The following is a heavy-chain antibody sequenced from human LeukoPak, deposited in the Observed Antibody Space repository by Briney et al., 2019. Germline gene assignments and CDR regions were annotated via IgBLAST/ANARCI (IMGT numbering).Heavy chain of an antibody. J-gene: IGHJ4*02. CDR2: IRNKGNGGTT. CDR1: GLTFGDNA. CDR3: TTGSYHESSGYRFDY. Sequence: PGGSLRLSCTTSGLTFGDNAMSWVRQAPGKGLEWVGFIRNKGNGGTTEYAASVKGRFTISRDDSESITYLQMNSLRTEDTAVYYCTTGSYHESSGYRFDYWGQGILVTVSS. V-gene: IGHV3-49*04. D-gene: IGHD3-22*01.